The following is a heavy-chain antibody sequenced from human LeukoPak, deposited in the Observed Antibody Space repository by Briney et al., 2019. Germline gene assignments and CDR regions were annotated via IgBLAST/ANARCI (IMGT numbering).Heavy chain of an antibody. CDR3: ARGYGGNSPFDY. J-gene: IGHJ4*02. Sequence: GASVKVSCKASGYTFTGYYMHWVRQAPGQGLEWMGWTNPNSGGTNYAQKFQGRVTMTRNTSISTAYMELSRLRSDDTAVYYCARGYGGNSPFDYWGQGTLVTVSS. V-gene: IGHV1-2*02. D-gene: IGHD4-23*01. CDR2: TNPNSGGT. CDR1: GYTFTGYY.